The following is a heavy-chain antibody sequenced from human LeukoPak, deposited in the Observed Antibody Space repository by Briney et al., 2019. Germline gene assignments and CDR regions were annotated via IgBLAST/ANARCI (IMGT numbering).Heavy chain of an antibody. V-gene: IGHV1-18*01. D-gene: IGHD5-12*01. Sequence: GASVKVSCKTSGYTFTNYGVNWVRQAPGQGLEWKGYISGYNGNTKYAQELQGRVTMTTDTSTSTAYMELRSLRSDDTAVYYCARRHLSGYASDYWGQGTLVTVSS. CDR2: ISGYNGNT. CDR3: ARRHLSGYASDY. CDR1: GYTFTNYG. J-gene: IGHJ4*02.